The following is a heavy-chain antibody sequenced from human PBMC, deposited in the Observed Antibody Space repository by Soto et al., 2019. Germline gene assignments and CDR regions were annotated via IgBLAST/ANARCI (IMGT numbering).Heavy chain of an antibody. D-gene: IGHD2-2*02. CDR3: ARGGDCSSTGCYRPYDY. J-gene: IGHJ4*02. CDR2: ISNEGSNK. V-gene: IGHV3-30-3*01. CDR1: GFTFTTYA. Sequence: QEQLVESGGGVVQPGGSLRLSCAASGFTFTTYAMHWVRQAPGKGLECVAIISNEGSNKDYADSVKGRFTISRDNSKNTLYLQMNSLRAEDTAVYYCARGGDCSSTGCYRPYDYWGQGTLVTVSS.